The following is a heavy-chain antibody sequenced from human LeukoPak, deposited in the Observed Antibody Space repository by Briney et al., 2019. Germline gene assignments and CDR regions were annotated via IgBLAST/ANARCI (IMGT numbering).Heavy chain of an antibody. CDR2: IYYSGST. J-gene: IGHJ4*02. V-gene: IGHV4-31*03. Sequence: SQTLSLTCTVSGGSISSGGYYWSWIRQHPGKGLEWIGYIYYSGSTYYNPSLKSRVTISVDTSKNQFSLKLSSVTAADTAVYYCARVWGYYDFWSGYYAPLHFDYWGQGTLVTVSS. CDR1: GGSISSGGYY. CDR3: ARVWGYYDFWSGYYAPLHFDY. D-gene: IGHD3-3*01.